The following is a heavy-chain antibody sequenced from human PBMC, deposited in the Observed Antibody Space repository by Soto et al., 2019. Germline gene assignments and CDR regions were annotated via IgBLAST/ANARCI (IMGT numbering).Heavy chain of an antibody. D-gene: IGHD3-22*01. CDR3: ARLGNVGIGVATD. CDR1: GYNFVDYW. Sequence: GESLKISCRASGYNFVDYWIGWVRQMPGKGLEWVGLIDPGDSDTRYSPSFLGQVTISVDRSISTAYLQWSSLTASDSAMYYCARLGNVGIGVATDWGQGTLVTVSS. CDR2: IDPGDSDT. V-gene: IGHV5-51*01. J-gene: IGHJ4*02.